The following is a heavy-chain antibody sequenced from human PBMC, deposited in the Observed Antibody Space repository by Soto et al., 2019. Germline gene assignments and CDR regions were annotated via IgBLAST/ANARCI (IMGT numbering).Heavy chain of an antibody. CDR3: ARAPNYDYLWGSYRFFDY. Sequence: QVQLVKSGAEVKKPGASVKVSCKASGYAFTSYGISWVRQAPGQGLEWMGWISAYNRNTKYAQKLQGRVTMPTDTPTSTAYMEYRSLRSDDTAVYYCARAPNYDYLWGSYRFFDYWVQATLVTVSS. V-gene: IGHV1-18*01. D-gene: IGHD3-16*02. J-gene: IGHJ4*02. CDR2: ISAYNRNT. CDR1: GYAFTSYG.